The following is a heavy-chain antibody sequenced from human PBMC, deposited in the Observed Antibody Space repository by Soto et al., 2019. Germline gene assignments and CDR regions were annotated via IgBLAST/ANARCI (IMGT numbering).Heavy chain of an antibody. Sequence: GGSLRLSCAASGFTFSWYNMNWVRQAPGKGLEWVSSISSSSTYIYYADSVKGRFAISRDNAKSSLYLQMNSLRAADTAVYYRVQYYFASLDQWGQGTMVTVSS. CDR3: VQYYFASLDQ. V-gene: IGHV3-21*01. CDR1: GFTFSWYN. CDR2: ISSSSTYI. J-gene: IGHJ4*02. D-gene: IGHD3-22*01.